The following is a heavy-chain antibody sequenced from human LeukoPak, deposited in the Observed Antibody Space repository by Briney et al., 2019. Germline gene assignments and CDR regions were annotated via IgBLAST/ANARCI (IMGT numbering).Heavy chain of an antibody. V-gene: IGHV3-7*04. J-gene: IGHJ4*02. D-gene: IGHD3/OR15-3a*01. Sequence: GGSLRLSCAASGFTFSSSWMIWVRQAPGKGLEWVANIKQDGSEKYYVDSVKGRFTISRDNAKNSLYLQMNSLRAEDTAVYYCARDLDWGCFDYWGQGTLVTVSS. CDR1: GFTFSSSW. CDR2: IKQDGSEK. CDR3: ARDLDWGCFDY.